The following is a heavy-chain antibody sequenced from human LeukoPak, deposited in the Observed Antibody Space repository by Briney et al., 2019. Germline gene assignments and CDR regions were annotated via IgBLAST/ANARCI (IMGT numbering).Heavy chain of an antibody. V-gene: IGHV4-30-2*01. D-gene: IGHD2-21*02. CDR2: IYHSGST. Sequence: TFDDYAMHWIRQPPGKGLEWIGYIYHSGSTYYNPSLKSRVTISVDRSKNQFSLKLSSVTAADTAVYYCARGARAYCGGDCTHAFDIWGQGTMVTVSS. CDR3: ARGARAYCGGDCTHAFDI. CDR1: TFDDYA. J-gene: IGHJ3*02.